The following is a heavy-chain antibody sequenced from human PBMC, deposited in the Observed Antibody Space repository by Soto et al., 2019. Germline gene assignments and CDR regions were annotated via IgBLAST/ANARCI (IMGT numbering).Heavy chain of an antibody. V-gene: IGHV4-59*12. CDR3: LADPNWFDR. J-gene: IGHJ5*02. Sequence: SETLSLTCTVSGGSISSYYWSWIRQPPGKGLEWIGYIYYSGSTNYNPSLKSRVTISVDTSKNQLSLKLRVEDTALYYCLADPNWFDRWGQVTMVNVSS. CDR1: GGSISSYY. CDR2: IYYSGST.